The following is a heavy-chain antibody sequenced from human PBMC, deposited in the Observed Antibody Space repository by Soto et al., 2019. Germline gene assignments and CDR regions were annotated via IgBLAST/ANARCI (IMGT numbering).Heavy chain of an antibody. J-gene: IGHJ4*02. V-gene: IGHV3-21*01. D-gene: IGHD4-17*01. CDR1: GFTFSSYS. CDR2: ISSSSSYI. Sequence: PGGSLRLSCAASGFTFSSYSMNWVRQAPGKGLEWVSSISSSSSYIYYADSVKGRFTISRDNTKNSLYLQMNSLRAEDTAVYYCASLELNTVTTALDYWGQGTLVTVSS. CDR3: ASLELNTVTTALDY.